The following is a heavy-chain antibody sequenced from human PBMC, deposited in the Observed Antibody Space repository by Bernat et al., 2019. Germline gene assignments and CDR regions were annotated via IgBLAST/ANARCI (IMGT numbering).Heavy chain of an antibody. V-gene: IGHV3-13*04. J-gene: IGHJ4*02. D-gene: IGHD2-15*01. Sequence: EVQLVESGGGLVQPGGSLRLSCAASGFTFSSYDMHWVRQATGKGLEWVSAIGTAGDTYYPGSVKGRFTISRENAKNSLYLQMNSLRAGDTAVYYCARPTPWRRKGGSGRFDYWGQGTLVTVSS. CDR1: GFTFSSYD. CDR3: ARPTPWRRKGGSGRFDY. CDR2: IGTAGDT.